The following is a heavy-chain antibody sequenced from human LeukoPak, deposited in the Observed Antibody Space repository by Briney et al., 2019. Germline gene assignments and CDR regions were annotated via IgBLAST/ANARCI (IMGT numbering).Heavy chain of an antibody. CDR1: GYTLTELS. CDR3: ATGSGSYYYYGMDV. Sequence: ASVKVSCKVSGYTLTELSMHWVRQAPGKGLEWMGGFDPEDGETIYAQKFQGRVTMTEDTSTGTAYMELSSLRSEDTAVYYCATGSGSYYYYGMDVWGQGTTVTVSS. CDR2: FDPEDGET. V-gene: IGHV1-24*01. J-gene: IGHJ6*02.